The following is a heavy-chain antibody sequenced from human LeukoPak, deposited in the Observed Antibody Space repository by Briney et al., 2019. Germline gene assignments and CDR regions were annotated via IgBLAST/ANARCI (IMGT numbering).Heavy chain of an antibody. CDR3: AKGRGLNMIVVVNDAFDI. D-gene: IGHD3-22*01. CDR1: GFTFSSYS. J-gene: IGHJ3*02. V-gene: IGHV3-48*01. Sequence: PGGSLRLSCAASGFTFSSYSMNWVRQAPGKGLEWVSYISSSSSTIYYADSVKGRFTISRDNSKNTLYLQMNSLRAEDTAVYYCAKGRGLNMIVVVNDAFDIWGQGTMVTVSS. CDR2: ISSSSSTI.